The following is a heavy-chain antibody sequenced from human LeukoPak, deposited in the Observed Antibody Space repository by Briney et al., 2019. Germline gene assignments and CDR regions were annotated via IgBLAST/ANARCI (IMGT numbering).Heavy chain of an antibody. Sequence: GASVRDSCKASGYTFTGYYMHWVRQAPGQGLEWMGWINPNSGGTNYAQKFQGRVTMTRDTSISTAYMELSRLRSEDTAVYYCARGYCSSTSCLSRRNYYYSGVDVWGQGTPVTVSS. CDR3: ARGYCSSTSCLSRRNYYYSGVDV. CDR1: GYTFTGYY. J-gene: IGHJ6*02. V-gene: IGHV1-2*02. CDR2: INPNSGGT. D-gene: IGHD2-2*01.